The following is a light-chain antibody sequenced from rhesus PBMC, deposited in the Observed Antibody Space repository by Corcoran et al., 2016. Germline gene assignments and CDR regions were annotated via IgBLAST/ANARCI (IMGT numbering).Light chain of an antibody. CDR1: RSLLSTSNNKNY. Sequence: DVVMTQSPDSLSVSLGERVTINCKSSRSLLSTSNNKNYLAWYQQKPGQAPKLLIYWASTRESGVPDRFSGRGSGTAVSLTINDLQPDDVALYYCQQFYSSPVTFGGGTKVEIK. CDR3: QQFYSSPVT. CDR2: WAS. J-gene: IGKJ4*01. V-gene: IGKV4-1*01.